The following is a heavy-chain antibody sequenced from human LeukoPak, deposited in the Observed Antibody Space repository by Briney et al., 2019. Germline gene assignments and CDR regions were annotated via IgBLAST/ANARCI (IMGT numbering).Heavy chain of an antibody. CDR2: INSYGSST. D-gene: IGHD3-9*01. J-gene: IGHJ4*02. CDR1: GFTFSSYW. V-gene: IGHV3-74*01. Sequence: PGGSLRLSCAASGFTFSSYWMHWVRQAPGKGLVWVSRINSYGSSTIYADSVKGRFTISRDNAKNTLYLQMSSLRAEDMAVYYCERTPTDYDILTGYYARYYFDYWGQGTLVTVSS. CDR3: ERTPTDYDILTGYYARYYFDY.